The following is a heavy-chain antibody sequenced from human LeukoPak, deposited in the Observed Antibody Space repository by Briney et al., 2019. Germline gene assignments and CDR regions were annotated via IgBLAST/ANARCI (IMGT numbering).Heavy chain of an antibody. CDR3: ARENSVYDFWSGYSYYFDY. CDR1: GGSISSGSYY. J-gene: IGHJ4*02. D-gene: IGHD3-3*01. CDR2: IYTSGST. V-gene: IGHV4-61*02. Sequence: SETLSLTRTVSGGSISSGSYYWSWIRQPAGKGLEWIGRIYTSGSTNYNPSLKSRVTMSVDTSKNQFSLKLSSVTAADTAVYYCARENSVYDFWSGYSYYFDYWGQGTLVTVSS.